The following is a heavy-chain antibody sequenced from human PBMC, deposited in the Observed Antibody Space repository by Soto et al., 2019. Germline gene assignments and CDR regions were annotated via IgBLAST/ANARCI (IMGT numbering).Heavy chain of an antibody. V-gene: IGHV3-23*01. D-gene: IGHD3-22*01. CDR2: ISGSGGST. Sequence: GGSLRLSCAASEFTFSSYAMSWVRQAPGKGLEWVSAISGSGGSTDYADSVKGRFTISRDNSKNMLYLQMNSLRAEDTALYYCAKCAYYSGWCFEIWGRGTLITVS. CDR1: EFTFSSYA. J-gene: IGHJ2*01. CDR3: AKCAYYSGWCFEI.